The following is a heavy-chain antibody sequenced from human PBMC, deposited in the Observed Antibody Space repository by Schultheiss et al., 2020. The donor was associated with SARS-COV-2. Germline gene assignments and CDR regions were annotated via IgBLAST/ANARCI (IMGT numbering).Heavy chain of an antibody. CDR2: IYHSGST. D-gene: IGHD1-1*01. CDR3: VKQGGGQLAKFDV. CDR1: GGSISSGGYY. V-gene: IGHV4-39*01. J-gene: IGHJ4*02. Sequence: SETLSLTCTVSGGSISSGGYYWSWIRQPPGKGLEWIGSIYHSGSTYYNPSLKSRVTMSAGTSNNQFSLTLNSVTAADTAVYYCVKQGGGQLAKFDVWGQGIRVTVSS.